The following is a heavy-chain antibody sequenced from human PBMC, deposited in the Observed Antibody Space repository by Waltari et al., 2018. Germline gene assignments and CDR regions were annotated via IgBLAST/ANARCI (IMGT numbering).Heavy chain of an antibody. CDR2: RRYDGSNK. CDR1: GFTFSSYG. J-gene: IGHJ4*02. Sequence: QVQLVESGGGVVQPGGSLRLSCAASGFTFSSYGMHWVRQAPGKGLEWVAFRRYDGSNKYYADSVKGRFTISRDNSKNTLYLQMNSLRAEDTAVYYCAKTAMVTGTFDYWGQGTLVTVSS. D-gene: IGHD5-18*01. CDR3: AKTAMVTGTFDY. V-gene: IGHV3-30*02.